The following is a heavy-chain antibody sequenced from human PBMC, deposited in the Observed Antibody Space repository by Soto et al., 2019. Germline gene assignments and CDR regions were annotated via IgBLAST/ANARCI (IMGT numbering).Heavy chain of an antibody. CDR3: ANRLGTYFLSGLPFDI. D-gene: IGHD1-26*01. Sequence: GGSLRLSCTASGFTFSSHPMSWVRQAPGRWLEWVSAIAESGGGTAYVDSVKGRFTISRDNAKNRLYTQMNSLRAEDRAVYYCANRLGTYFLSGLPFDIWGQGTMVTVSS. CDR2: IAESGGGT. CDR1: GFTFSSHP. V-gene: IGHV3-23*01. J-gene: IGHJ3*02.